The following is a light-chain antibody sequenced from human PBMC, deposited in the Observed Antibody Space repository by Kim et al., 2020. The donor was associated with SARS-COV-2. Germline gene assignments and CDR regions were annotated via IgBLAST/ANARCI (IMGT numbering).Light chain of an antibody. V-gene: IGKV1-39*01. Sequence: SATVGDSVTITGRASQTISIYLKWYQQKTGKAPKLLIHAASNLQSGVPSRFSGSGSGTDFTLTISSLQPEDFATYYCQQSYSTPYTFGQGTKLEI. J-gene: IGKJ2*01. CDR2: AAS. CDR3: QQSYSTPYT. CDR1: QTISIY.